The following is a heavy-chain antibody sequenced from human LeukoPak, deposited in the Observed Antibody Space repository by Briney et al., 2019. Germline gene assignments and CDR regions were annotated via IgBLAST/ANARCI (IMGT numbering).Heavy chain of an antibody. CDR3: ARGLDRNWFDP. V-gene: IGHV4-34*01. CDR2: INHSGST. J-gene: IGHJ5*02. CDR1: GGSFSGYY. Sequence: SETLSLTCAVYGGSFSGYYWSWIRQPPGKGLEWIGEINHSGSTNYNPSLKSRVTISVDTSKNQFSLKLSSVTAADTAVYYCARGLDRNWFDPWGQGTLVTVSS.